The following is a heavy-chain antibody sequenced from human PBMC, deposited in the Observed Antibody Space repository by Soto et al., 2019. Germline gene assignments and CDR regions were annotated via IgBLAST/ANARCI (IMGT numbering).Heavy chain of an antibody. V-gene: IGHV3-23*01. CDR2: ISATGGST. D-gene: IGHD3-16*02. J-gene: IGHJ4*02. CDR1: GFTFASYV. CDR3: ANAEHPRRSIGFDY. Sequence: SLRLSCAGSGFTFASYVMTWVRQAPGKGPEWVSSISATGGSTYYAGSVKGRFTISRDNSKNTLFLQMNSLRAEDTAIYYCANAEHPRRSIGFDYWGQGTLVTVSS.